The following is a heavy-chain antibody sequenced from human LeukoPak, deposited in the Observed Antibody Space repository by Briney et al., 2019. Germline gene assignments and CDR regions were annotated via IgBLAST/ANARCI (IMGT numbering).Heavy chain of an antibody. Sequence: PGGSLRLSCEASGFTFSNSWMTWVRQTPGKGLEWVANIKTDGSEKYYVDSVKGRFTISRDNAKNSLYQQMNSLRAEDTAVYYCATYSSRNAREFQSWGQGTLVTVSS. J-gene: IGHJ1*01. CDR3: ATYSSRNAREFQS. CDR2: IKTDGSEK. V-gene: IGHV3-7*01. CDR1: GFTFSNSW. D-gene: IGHD2-2*01.